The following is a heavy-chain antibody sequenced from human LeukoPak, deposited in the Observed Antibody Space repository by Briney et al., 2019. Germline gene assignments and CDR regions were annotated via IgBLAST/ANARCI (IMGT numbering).Heavy chain of an antibody. CDR2: IYYSGST. D-gene: IGHD5-18*01. CDR3: ARHGGGYSYGYPFDY. Sequence: SETLSLTCAVYGGSFSGYYWSWLRQPPGKGLEWIGYIYYSGSTNYNPSLKSRVTISVDTSKNQFSLKLSSVTAADTAVYYCARHGGGYSYGYPFDYWGQGTLVTVSS. V-gene: IGHV4-59*08. CDR1: GGSFSGYY. J-gene: IGHJ4*02.